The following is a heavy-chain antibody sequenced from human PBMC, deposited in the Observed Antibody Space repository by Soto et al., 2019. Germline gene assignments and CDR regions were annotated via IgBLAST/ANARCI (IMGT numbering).Heavy chain of an antibody. CDR1: GESFSGYY. Sequence: SETLSLTCAVYGESFSGYYWSWIRQPPGKGLEWIGEINHSGSTKYILSLKSRVTISVDTSKNQFSLKLRSVTAADTAVYYCARDRAEYSSGWRTYYYYYGMDVWGQGTTVTVSS. CDR3: ARDRAEYSSGWRTYYYYYGMDV. CDR2: INHSGST. D-gene: IGHD6-19*01. V-gene: IGHV4-34*01. J-gene: IGHJ6*02.